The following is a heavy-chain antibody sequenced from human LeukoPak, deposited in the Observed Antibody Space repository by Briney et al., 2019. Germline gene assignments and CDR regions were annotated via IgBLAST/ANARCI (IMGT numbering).Heavy chain of an antibody. J-gene: IGHJ4*02. Sequence: GGSLRLSCAASGFTFSDYGMHWVRQAPGKGLEYVSGISINGGRTYYANSVKGRFTISRDNSKNTLYLQMGSLRAEDVAVYYCARERESDYDQFFDYWGQGTLVTVSS. CDR2: ISINGGRT. V-gene: IGHV3-64*01. CDR1: GFTFSDYG. D-gene: IGHD4-17*01. CDR3: ARERESDYDQFFDY.